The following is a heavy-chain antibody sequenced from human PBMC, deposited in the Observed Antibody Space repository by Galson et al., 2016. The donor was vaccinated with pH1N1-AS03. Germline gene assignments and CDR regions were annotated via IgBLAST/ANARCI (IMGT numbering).Heavy chain of an antibody. D-gene: IGHD3-3*01. V-gene: IGHV1-3*01. J-gene: IGHJ6*02. CDR1: GYILSDYA. Sequence: SVKVSCKASGYILSDYAMRWVRQAPGHRLEWMGWINAGNGNTKYSQNFQGRVTIIRDISASTAYMELSNLKSEDTAVYYCARGNYLVGDFRIAYYPRGMGVWGQGTTVTVSS. CDR3: ARGNYLVGDFRIAYYPRGMGV. CDR2: INAGNGNT.